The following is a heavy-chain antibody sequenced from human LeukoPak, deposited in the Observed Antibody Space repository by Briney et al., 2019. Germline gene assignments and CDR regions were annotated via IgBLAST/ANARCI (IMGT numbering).Heavy chain of an antibody. J-gene: IGHJ5*02. CDR3: ASVGSSGLFSP. CDR1: GFTFSSYS. CDR2: ISSSSSYI. D-gene: IGHD6-6*01. V-gene: IGHV3-21*01. Sequence: GGSLRLSCAASGFTFSSYSMNWVRQAPGKGLEWVSSISSSSSYIYYADSVKGRFTISRDNAKDSLYLQMNSLRAEDTAVYYCASVGSSGLFSPWGQGTLVTVSS.